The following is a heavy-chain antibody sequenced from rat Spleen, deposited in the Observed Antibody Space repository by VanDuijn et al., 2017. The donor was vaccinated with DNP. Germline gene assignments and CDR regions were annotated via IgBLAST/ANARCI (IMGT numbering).Heavy chain of an antibody. J-gene: IGHJ4*01. Sequence: EVQLQESGPGLVKPSQSLSLTCSVTAYSITTNYWGWIRKFPGNKLEWMGSINSAGTTKYNPSLKSRVFITRDTSKNQLFLQVDSVTTEDTATYHCARWPGYNPPYAMDAWGQGTSVTVSS. CDR3: ARWPGYNPPYAMDA. D-gene: IGHD1-4*01. CDR1: AYSITTNY. V-gene: IGHV3-3*01. CDR2: INSAGTT.